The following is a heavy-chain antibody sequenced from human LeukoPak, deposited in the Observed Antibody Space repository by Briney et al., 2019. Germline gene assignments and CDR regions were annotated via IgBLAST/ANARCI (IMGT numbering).Heavy chain of an antibody. J-gene: IGHJ4*02. Sequence: GGSLRLSCAVSGFTVSSKCMAWVRQASGKGLEWVSVIYTGGDTYYADSVKGRFIISRDNSKNTLYVQMNSLSADDTAVYYCAGGWAFDYWGQGTLVSVSS. D-gene: IGHD6-19*01. V-gene: IGHV3-66*01. CDR2: IYTGGDT. CDR1: GFTVSSKC. CDR3: AGGWAFDY.